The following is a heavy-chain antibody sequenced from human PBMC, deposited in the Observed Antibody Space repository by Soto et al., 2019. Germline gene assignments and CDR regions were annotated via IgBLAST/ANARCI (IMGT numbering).Heavy chain of an antibody. Sequence: QVQLVQSGAEVKKPGASVKVSCKASGYTLTGYYMHWVRQAPGQGLEWMAWINPNSGDTKYVQKFQGRVTVTRDTSSSTAYMELSSLRSDDTAVYYCATGSYYKDHDAFDTWGQGTMVTVSS. J-gene: IGHJ3*02. V-gene: IGHV1-2*02. CDR3: ATGSYYKDHDAFDT. CDR2: INPNSGDT. D-gene: IGHD1-26*01. CDR1: GYTLTGYY.